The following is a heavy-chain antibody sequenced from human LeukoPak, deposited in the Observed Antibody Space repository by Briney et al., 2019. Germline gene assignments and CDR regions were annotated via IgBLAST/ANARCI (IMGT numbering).Heavy chain of an antibody. CDR2: MITESGDT. Sequence: ASVKLSCTTSGYAFTRYDITWVRQVAGQRPEWMAGMITESGDTNYSQKFLGRLTITRDTSTTTAYMELSRLRSEDTAVYYCARVPAAYMRYYYYYMDVWGRGTTVTVSS. CDR3: ARVPAAYMRYYYYYMDV. J-gene: IGHJ6*03. V-gene: IGHV1-8*03. D-gene: IGHD2-2*01. CDR1: GYAFTRYD.